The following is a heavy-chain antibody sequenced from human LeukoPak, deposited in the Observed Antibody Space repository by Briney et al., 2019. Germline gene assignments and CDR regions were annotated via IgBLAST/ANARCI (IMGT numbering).Heavy chain of an antibody. D-gene: IGHD3-22*01. CDR1: GYIFTSCG. V-gene: IGHV1-18*01. J-gene: IGHJ4*01. CDR3: ARRKVYYDSSGPFDY. Sequence: KVFFMDPGYIFTSCGISGVGQAPGPGREGLGWISAYNGNTNHTQKLQGRVIMTTDTSTSTAYMELRSLSSDDTAVYCFARRKVYYDSSGPFDYWGHTTLVTDSS. CDR2: ISAYNGNT.